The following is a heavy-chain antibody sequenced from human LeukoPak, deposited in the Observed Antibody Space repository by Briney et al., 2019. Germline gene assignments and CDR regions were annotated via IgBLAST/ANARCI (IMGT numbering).Heavy chain of an antibody. CDR3: AASLPNIVVVPAAKGPFGS. CDR1: GLTFSSSA. D-gene: IGHD2-2*01. Sequence: GKSLRLSCAASGLTFSSSAMHWVRQAPGKGLEWVSGINGGGGGGTFHADSVRGRFTISRDNSKNTLYLQMSSLRAEDTAVYYCAASLPNIVVVPAAKGPFGSWGQGTLVTVSS. V-gene: IGHV3-23*01. CDR2: INGGGGGGT. J-gene: IGHJ5*02.